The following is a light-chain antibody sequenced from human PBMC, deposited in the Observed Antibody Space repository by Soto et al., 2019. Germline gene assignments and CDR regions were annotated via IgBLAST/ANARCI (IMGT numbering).Light chain of an antibody. CDR1: QTVRNNY. J-gene: IGKJ1*01. Sequence: VLTQSPGTLSVSPGERATLSCRASQTVRNNYLAWYQQKPGQAPRLLIYDASSRATGIPDRFSGFGSGTEFTLTISRLEPEDLAVYYCQQYGSLVTYGQGTKVDIK. CDR2: DAS. CDR3: QQYGSLVT. V-gene: IGKV3-20*01.